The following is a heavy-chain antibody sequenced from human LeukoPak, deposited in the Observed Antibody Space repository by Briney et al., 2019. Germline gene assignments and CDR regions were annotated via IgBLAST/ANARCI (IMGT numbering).Heavy chain of an antibody. Sequence: GSSVKVSCKASGGTFSSYAISWVRQAPGQGLEWMGRIIPILGIANYAQKFQGRVTITADKSTSTAYMELSSLRSEDTAVYYCARDSSGMATIPRYYFDYWGQGTLVTVSS. CDR2: IIPILGIA. V-gene: IGHV1-69*04. D-gene: IGHD5-24*01. J-gene: IGHJ4*02. CDR1: GGTFSSYA. CDR3: ARDSSGMATIPRYYFDY.